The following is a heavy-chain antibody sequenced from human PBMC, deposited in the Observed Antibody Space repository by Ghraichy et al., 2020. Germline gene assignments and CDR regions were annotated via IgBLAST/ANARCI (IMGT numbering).Heavy chain of an antibody. Sequence: GGSLRLSCAASGFTFSTYVMNWVRQAPGKGLEWISRITDSGITVHYAYSVKGRFTISRDNAKNSLYLQMNSLRAEDTAVYYCVRTKWSDESWGLGTLVTVSS. CDR1: GFTFSTYV. D-gene: IGHD1-26*01. V-gene: IGHV3-48*01. CDR2: ITDSGITV. CDR3: VRTKWSDES. J-gene: IGHJ4*02.